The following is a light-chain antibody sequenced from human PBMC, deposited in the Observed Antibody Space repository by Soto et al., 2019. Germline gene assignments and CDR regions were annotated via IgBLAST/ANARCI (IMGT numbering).Light chain of an antibody. CDR1: QSVSSSY. CDR2: DAS. Sequence: IVLTKSPGTLSLSTGERATLSCRVSQSVSSSYLAWYQQKPGQAPRLLIYDASTRATGIPDRFSGSGSGTDFTLTISRLEPEDFAVYYCQQYGSSPLTFGGGTKVDI. J-gene: IGKJ4*01. V-gene: IGKV3-20*01. CDR3: QQYGSSPLT.